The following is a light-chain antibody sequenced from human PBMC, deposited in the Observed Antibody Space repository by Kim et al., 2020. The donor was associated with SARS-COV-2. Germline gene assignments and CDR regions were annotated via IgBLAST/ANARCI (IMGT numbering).Light chain of an antibody. Sequence: LTCTGNRHIIGNQGSAWPQQHQAPPPPRLSHTTNHRPSEISDRFSASRSGNTASLTITGLQHEHEADYYCSSLVSRLSAYVFGTGTKLTVL. V-gene: IGLV10-54*02. CDR1: RHIIGNQG. J-gene: IGLJ1*01. CDR3: SSLVSRLSAYV. CDR2: TTN.